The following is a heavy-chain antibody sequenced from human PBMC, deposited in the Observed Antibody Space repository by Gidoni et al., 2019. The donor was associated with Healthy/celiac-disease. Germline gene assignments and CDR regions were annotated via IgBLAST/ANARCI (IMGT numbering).Heavy chain of an antibody. Sequence: EVQLVESGGGLIQPGGSLRLSCAASGFPVSSNYMSWVRQAPGKGLEWVSVIYSGGSTYYADSVKGRFTISRDNSKNTLYLQMNSLRAEDTAVYYCARDRRGYCSGGSCYSGGAFDIWGQGTMVTVSS. CDR3: ARDRRGYCSGGSCYSGGAFDI. V-gene: IGHV3-53*01. CDR2: IYSGGST. D-gene: IGHD2-15*01. J-gene: IGHJ3*02. CDR1: GFPVSSNY.